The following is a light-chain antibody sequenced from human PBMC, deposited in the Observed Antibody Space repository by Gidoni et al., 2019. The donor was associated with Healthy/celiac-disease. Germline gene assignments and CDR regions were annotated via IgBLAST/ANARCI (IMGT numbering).Light chain of an antibody. CDR1: QSISSW. Sequence: DIQMTQSPSTLSASVRDRVTITCRASQSISSWLAWYQQKPGTAPKLLIYKASSLESGGPSRFVGSGSGTEFTLTISSLQPDDFATYYCQQYDSYSPLTFGGGTKVEIK. CDR3: QQYDSYSPLT. J-gene: IGKJ4*01. CDR2: KAS. V-gene: IGKV1-5*03.